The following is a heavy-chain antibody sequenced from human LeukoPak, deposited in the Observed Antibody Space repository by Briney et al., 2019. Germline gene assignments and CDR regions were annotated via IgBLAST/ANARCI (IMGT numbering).Heavy chain of an antibody. J-gene: IGHJ4*02. V-gene: IGHV4-34*01. CDR1: GGSFSAYY. Sequence: SETLSLTCAVSGGSFSAYYWTWIRQPPGKGLEWIGEINHSGSANYNPSLKSRVTISLDTSKNQFSLKLSSVTAADTAVYYCARGQGTVTTYWGQGTLVTVPS. CDR3: ARGQGTVTTY. CDR2: INHSGSA. D-gene: IGHD4-17*01.